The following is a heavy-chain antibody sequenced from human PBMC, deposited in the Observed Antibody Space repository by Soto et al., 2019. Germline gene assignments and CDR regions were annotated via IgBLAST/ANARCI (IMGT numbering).Heavy chain of an antibody. Sequence: ASVKVSCKASGYTFTGYYMHWVRQAPGQGLEWMGWINPNSGGTNYAQKFQGWVTMTRDTSIGTAYMELSRLRSDDTAVYYCAREGSGSYSRGMDVWGQGTTVTVSS. CDR3: AREGSGSYSRGMDV. J-gene: IGHJ6*02. V-gene: IGHV1-2*04. CDR2: INPNSGGT. CDR1: GYTFTGYY. D-gene: IGHD1-26*01.